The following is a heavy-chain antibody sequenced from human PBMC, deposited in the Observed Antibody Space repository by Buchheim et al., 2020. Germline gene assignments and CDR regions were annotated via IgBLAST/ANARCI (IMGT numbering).Heavy chain of an antibody. J-gene: IGHJ6*02. CDR3: ARVFNDFWSGYYYTDYYYYYGMDV. CDR2: ISSSGSTI. V-gene: IGHV3-11*01. CDR1: GFTFSDYY. Sequence: QVQLVESGGGLVKPGGSLRLSCAASGFTFSDYYMSWIRQAPGKGLEWVSYISSSGSTIYYADSVKGRFTISRDNAKNSLYLQMNSLRAEDTAVYYCARVFNDFWSGYYYTDYYYYYGMDVWGQGTT. D-gene: IGHD3-3*01.